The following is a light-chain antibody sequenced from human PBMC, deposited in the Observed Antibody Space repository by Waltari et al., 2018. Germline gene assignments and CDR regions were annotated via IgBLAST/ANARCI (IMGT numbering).Light chain of an antibody. CDR1: QSVSSNY. J-gene: IGKJ2*01. CDR2: AAS. CDR3: HQYGSSPNT. Sequence: EIVLTQSPGPLSLSPGERATLSCRASQSVSSNYLAWYQQKPGQAPRLLIYAASRRATGIPDRVSGSGSGTDFTLTISRLEPEDFAVYYCHQYGSSPNTFGQGTKLDIK. V-gene: IGKV3-20*01.